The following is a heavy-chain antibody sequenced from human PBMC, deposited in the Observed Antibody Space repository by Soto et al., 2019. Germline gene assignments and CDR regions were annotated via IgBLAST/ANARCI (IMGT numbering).Heavy chain of an antibody. V-gene: IGHV4-30-4*01. D-gene: IGHD7-27*01. J-gene: IGHJ4*02. CDR3: ARGPSGDKVDS. CDR2: IYDGGRT. Sequence: QVQLQESGPGPVKPSQTLSLTCTVSGGSISTVDYWWSWIRQSPDMGLEWIGHIYDGGRTYNNPSLESRLTMSVDTSKSQLSLTLSSVSAADTAVYYCARGPSGDKVDSWGQGTLVTVSS. CDR1: GGSISTVDYW.